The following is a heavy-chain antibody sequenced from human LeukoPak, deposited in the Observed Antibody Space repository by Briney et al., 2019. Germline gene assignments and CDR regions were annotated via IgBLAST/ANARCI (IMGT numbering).Heavy chain of an antibody. J-gene: IGHJ6*02. D-gene: IGHD2-15*01. CDR2: IKQDGSEK. V-gene: IGHV3-7*03. Sequence: GGSLRLSCAASGFTFSSYWMSWVRQAPGKGLEWVANIKQDGSEKYYVDSVKGRFTISRDNAKNSLYLQMNSLRAEDTAVYYCARDPYVVVVADTYYYYGMGVWGQGTTVTVSS. CDR3: ARDPYVVVVADTYYYYGMGV. CDR1: GFTFSSYW.